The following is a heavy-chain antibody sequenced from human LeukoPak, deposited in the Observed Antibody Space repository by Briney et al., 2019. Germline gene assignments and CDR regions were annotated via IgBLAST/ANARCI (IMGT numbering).Heavy chain of an antibody. J-gene: IGHJ6*04. CDR2: ISSRSDTI. D-gene: IGHD3-10*02. CDR1: GFTFSSYS. CDR3: AELGITMIGGV. V-gene: IGHV3-48*01. Sequence: QPGGSLRLSCAASGFTFSSYSMTWVRQAPGKGLEWVSYISSRSDTIYYADSVKGRFTISRDNAKSSLYLQMNSLRAEDTAVYYCAELGITMIGGVWGKGTTVTISS.